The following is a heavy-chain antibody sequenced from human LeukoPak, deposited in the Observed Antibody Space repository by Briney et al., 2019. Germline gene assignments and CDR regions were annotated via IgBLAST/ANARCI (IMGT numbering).Heavy chain of an antibody. CDR2: ISGSGGST. CDR1: GCTFSCYA. J-gene: IGHJ4*02. Sequence: GGYLRLSCAASGCTFSCYAMSWVRQAPGKGLEWVSAISGSGGSTYYADSVKGRFTISRDNSKNTLYLQMNSLRAEDTAVYYCANPAVDSCNYWGQGTLVTVSS. D-gene: IGHD3-22*01. CDR3: ANPAVDSCNY. V-gene: IGHV3-23*01.